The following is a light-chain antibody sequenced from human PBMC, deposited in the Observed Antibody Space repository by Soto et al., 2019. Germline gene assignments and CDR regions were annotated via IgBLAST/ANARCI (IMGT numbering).Light chain of an antibody. V-gene: IGKV1-5*01. Sequence: QSPGTMSMSPGERATLSCWVSQTIGGNSLAWYQQKPGKAPKLLIYDASNLERGVPSRFSGSGSGTQFTLTIRSLQPDDFATYYCQQYNSYSPMFGQGTKVDIK. CDR3: QQYNSYSPM. CDR2: DAS. CDR1: QTIGGNS. J-gene: IGKJ1*01.